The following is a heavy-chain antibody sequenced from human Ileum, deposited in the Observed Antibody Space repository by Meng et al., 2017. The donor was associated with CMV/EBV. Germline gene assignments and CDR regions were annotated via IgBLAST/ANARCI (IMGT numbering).Heavy chain of an antibody. V-gene: IGHV4-59*01. D-gene: IGHD3-10*01. J-gene: IGHJ6*02. CDR3: ARAMVRGPLRGMDV. CDR1: GGSISSYY. CDR2: IYYSGST. Sequence: GSLRLSCTVSGGSISSYYWSWIRQPPGKGLEWIGYIYYSGSTNYNPSLKSRVTISVDTSKNQFSLKLSSVTAADTAVYYCARAMVRGPLRGMDVWGQGTTVTVSS.